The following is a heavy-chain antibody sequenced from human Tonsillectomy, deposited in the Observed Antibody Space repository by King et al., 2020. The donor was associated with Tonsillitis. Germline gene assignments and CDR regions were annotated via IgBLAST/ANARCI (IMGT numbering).Heavy chain of an antibody. CDR2: IYASGST. J-gene: IGHJ4*02. D-gene: IGHD3-22*01. CDR3: TRSKQDYYDSSGFGY. CDR1: GGSISSYY. Sequence: QLQESGPGLVKPSETLSLTCTVSGGSISSYYWSWIRQPAGKGLEWIGRIYASGSTNYNPSLRSRVTMSVDTSKSQFSLKLSPVTAADTAVYYCTRSKQDYYDSSGFGYWGQGTLVTVSS. V-gene: IGHV4-4*07.